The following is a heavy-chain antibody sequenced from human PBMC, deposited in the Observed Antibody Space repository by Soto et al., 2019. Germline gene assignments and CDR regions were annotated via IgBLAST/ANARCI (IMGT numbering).Heavy chain of an antibody. CDR1: GFSLSTSGVG. V-gene: IGHV2-5*02. J-gene: IGHJ4*02. CDR3: AHRRNTAMGPYYVDY. D-gene: IGHD5-18*01. Sequence: QITLKESGPTLVKPTQNLTLTCTFSGFSLSTSGVGVGWIRQPPGKALEWLALIYWDDDKRYSPSLKSRLTITKDTSKNQVVLTMTNMDPVDTATYYCAHRRNTAMGPYYVDYWGQGTLVTVAS. CDR2: IYWDDDK.